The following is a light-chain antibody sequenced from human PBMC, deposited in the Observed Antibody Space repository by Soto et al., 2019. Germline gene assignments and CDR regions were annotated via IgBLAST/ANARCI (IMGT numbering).Light chain of an antibody. Sequence: EVVMTQSPATLSVSPGERATLSCRASQTVSRNLAWYQQRPGQAPRLLIYDVFTRAAGIPARFSGSGSETEFNLPIRSLQFEDFAVYYCQQYNNWPSFGQGTRLEIK. CDR1: QTVSRN. J-gene: IGKJ5*01. CDR2: DVF. V-gene: IGKV3-15*01. CDR3: QQYNNWPS.